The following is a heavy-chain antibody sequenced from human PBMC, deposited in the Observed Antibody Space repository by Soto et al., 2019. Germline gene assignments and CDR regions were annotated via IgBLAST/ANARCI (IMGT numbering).Heavy chain of an antibody. Sequence: QVRLVQSGAEVKKAGASVKVSCKTSGYIFTGYFIHWVRQTPGQGLQWMGRITPNSGDTNYGQPFQGRVTFTTDTSTSTAYMELSGLRSDDTALYYCVRWGYGSNSLEFWGQGTLVTVSS. CDR2: ITPNSGDT. CDR3: VRWGYGSNSLEF. J-gene: IGHJ4*03. CDR1: GYIFTGYF. D-gene: IGHD4-17*01. V-gene: IGHV1-2*06.